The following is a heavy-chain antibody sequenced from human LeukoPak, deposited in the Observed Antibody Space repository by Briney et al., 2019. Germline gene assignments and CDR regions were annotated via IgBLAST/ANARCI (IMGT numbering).Heavy chain of an antibody. J-gene: IGHJ4*02. CDR2: IYYSGST. V-gene: IGHV4-59*12. Sequence: KPSETLSLTCTVSGGSISSYYWSWIRQPPGKGLEWIGYIYYSGSTNYNPSLKSRVTISVDTSKNQFSLKLSSVTAADTAVYYCARVGYSYGYYGYWGQGTLVTVSS. CDR1: GGSISSYY. CDR3: ARVGYSYGYYGY. D-gene: IGHD5-18*01.